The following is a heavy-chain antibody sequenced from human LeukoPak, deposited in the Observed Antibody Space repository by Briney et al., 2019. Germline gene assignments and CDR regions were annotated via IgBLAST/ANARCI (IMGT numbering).Heavy chain of an antibody. CDR3: AINYYDSSGYPYYFDY. J-gene: IGHJ4*02. Sequence: ASVKVSCKASGYTFTSYDINWVGQATGQGLEWMGWMNPNSGNTGYAQKFQGRVTMTRNTSISTAYMELSSLRSEDTAVYYCAINYYDSSGYPYYFDYWGQGTLVTVSS. D-gene: IGHD3-22*01. CDR2: MNPNSGNT. V-gene: IGHV1-8*01. CDR1: GYTFTSYD.